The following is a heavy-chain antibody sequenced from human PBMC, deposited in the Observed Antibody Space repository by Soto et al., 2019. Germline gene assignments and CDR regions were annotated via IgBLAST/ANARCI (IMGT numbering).Heavy chain of an antibody. CDR2: LTPVFRTA. J-gene: IGHJ4*02. CDR1: GASFYNFA. Sequence: QVDLVQSGAEVKKPGSSVTVSCKASGASFYNFALYWVRQAPGQGLEWVGGLTPVFRTANYSQKFQGRVTITADESTTTAYLDLSNLRSDDTAVFYCAGVDCGGGTCYSGGVDYWGQGTLVTVSS. CDR3: AGVDCGGGTCYSGGVDY. D-gene: IGHD2-15*01. V-gene: IGHV1-69*01.